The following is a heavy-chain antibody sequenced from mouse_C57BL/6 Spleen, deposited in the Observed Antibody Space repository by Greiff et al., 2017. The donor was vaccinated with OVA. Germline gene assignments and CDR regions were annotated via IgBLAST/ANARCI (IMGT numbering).Heavy chain of an antibody. D-gene: IGHD1-1*01. J-gene: IGHJ3*01. V-gene: IGHV5-16*01. CDR3: AREYYGSFAY. CDR2: INYDGSST. CDR1: GFTFSDYY. Sequence: EVQLVESEGGLVQPGSSMKLSCTASGFTFSDYYMAWVRQVPEKGLEWVANINYDGSSTYYLDSLKSRFIISRDNAKNILYLQMSSLKSEDTATYYCAREYYGSFAYWGQGTLVTVSA.